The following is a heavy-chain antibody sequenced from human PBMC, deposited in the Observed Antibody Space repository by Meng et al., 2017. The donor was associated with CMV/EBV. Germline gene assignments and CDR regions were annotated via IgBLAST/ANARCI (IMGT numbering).Heavy chain of an antibody. CDR3: AKAFTRPTYYYDSSGHPDAFDI. CDR1: GFTFSSYD. CDR2: ISGSGGST. Sequence: GGSLRLSCAASGFTFSSYDMHWVRQAPGKGLEWVSAISGSGGSTYYADSVKGRFTISRDNSKNTLYLQMNSLRAEDTAVYYCAKAFTRPTYYYDSSGHPDAFDIWGQGTMVTVSS. J-gene: IGHJ3*02. D-gene: IGHD3-22*01. V-gene: IGHV3-23*01.